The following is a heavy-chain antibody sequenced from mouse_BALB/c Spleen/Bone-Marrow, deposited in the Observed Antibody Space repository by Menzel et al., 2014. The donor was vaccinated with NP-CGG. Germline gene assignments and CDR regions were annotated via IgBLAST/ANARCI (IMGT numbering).Heavy chain of an antibody. CDR3: ARDIGLRLRFAY. J-gene: IGHJ3*01. Sequence: EVKLVESGGGLVQPGGSLRLSCATSGFTFTDYYMSWVRQPPGKALEWLGFIRSKANGYTTEYSASVKGRFTISRDNSQSILYLQMNTLRAEDSATYYCARDIGLRLRFAYWGQGTLVTVSA. CDR1: GFTFTDYY. V-gene: IGHV7-3*02. CDR2: IRSKANGYTT. D-gene: IGHD1-2*01.